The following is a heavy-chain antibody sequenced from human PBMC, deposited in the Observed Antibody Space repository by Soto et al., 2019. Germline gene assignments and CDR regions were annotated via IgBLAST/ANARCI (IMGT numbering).Heavy chain of an antibody. CDR3: ARDPLFSIAEAGRGDY. V-gene: IGHV3-21*01. D-gene: IGHD6-13*01. CDR2: ISSSSSYI. Sequence: GGSLRLSCAASGFTFSSYSMNWVRQAPGKGLEWVSSISSSSSYIYYADSVKGRFTISRDNAKNSLYLQMNSLRAEDTAVYYGARDPLFSIAEAGRGDYGGQGTRVTVSS. J-gene: IGHJ4*02. CDR1: GFTFSSYS.